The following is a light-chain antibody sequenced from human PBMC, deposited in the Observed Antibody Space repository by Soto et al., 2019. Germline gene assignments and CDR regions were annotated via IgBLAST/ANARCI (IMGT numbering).Light chain of an antibody. CDR1: SPNLGAGFN. CDR3: QSFDRSLNVL. J-gene: IGLJ3*02. V-gene: IGLV1-40*01. Sequence: QSVLTQPPSVSGAPGQTVTISYTGSSPNLGAGFNVHWYQQFPGTAPKLLIYADTNRPSGVPDRFSASKSDTSASLAITDLQTEDEADYYCQSFDRSLNVLFGGGTKLTVL. CDR2: ADT.